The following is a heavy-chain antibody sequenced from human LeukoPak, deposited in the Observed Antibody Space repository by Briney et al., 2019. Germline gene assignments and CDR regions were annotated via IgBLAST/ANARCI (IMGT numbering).Heavy chain of an antibody. D-gene: IGHD6-13*01. CDR1: GYTFTRYF. CDR3: ARAIAAAGAPDY. J-gene: IGHJ4*02. Sequence: ASVEVSCKASGYTFTRYFMHWVRQAPGQGLEWMGIINPSDGSTSYAQKFQGRVTMTRDTSTTTVYMELSSLRSEDTAVYYCARAIAAAGAPDYWGRGTLVTVSS. CDR2: INPSDGST. V-gene: IGHV1-46*01.